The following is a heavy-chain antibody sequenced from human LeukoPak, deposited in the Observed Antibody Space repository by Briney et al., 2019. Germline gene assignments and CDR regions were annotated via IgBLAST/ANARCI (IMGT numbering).Heavy chain of an antibody. CDR1: GVTFSSYA. CDR2: ISYDGSNK. V-gene: IGHV3-30-3*01. Sequence: GGSLRLSCAASGVTFSSYAMHWVRQAPGKGLEWVAVISYDGSNKYYADSVKGRFTISRDNSKNTLYLQMNSLRAEDTALYYCAKDNWGPYFYYYGMDVWGQGTTVTVSS. D-gene: IGHD7-27*01. CDR3: AKDNWGPYFYYYGMDV. J-gene: IGHJ6*02.